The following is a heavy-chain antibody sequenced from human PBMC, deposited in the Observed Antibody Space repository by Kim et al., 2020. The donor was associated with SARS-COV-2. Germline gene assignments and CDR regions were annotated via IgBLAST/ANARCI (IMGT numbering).Heavy chain of an antibody. V-gene: IGHV4-39*01. CDR3: ARQGSGSSSWYLYYFD. Sequence: SETLSLTCTVSGGSISSSSYYWGWIRQPPGKGLEWIGSIYYSGSTYYNPSLKSRVTISVDTSKNQFSLKLSSVTAADTAVYYCARQGSGSSSWYLYYFD. CDR1: GGSISSSSYY. D-gene: IGHD6-13*01. CDR2: IYYSGST. J-gene: IGHJ4*01.